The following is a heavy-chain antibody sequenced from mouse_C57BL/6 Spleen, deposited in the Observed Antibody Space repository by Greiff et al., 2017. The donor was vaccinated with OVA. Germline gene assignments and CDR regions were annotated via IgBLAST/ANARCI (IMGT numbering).Heavy chain of an antibody. J-gene: IGHJ3*01. CDR1: GYAFTNYL. CDR3: ARPHNWEGSWFAY. Sequence: QVQLQQSGAELVRPGTSVKVSCKASGYAFTNYLIEWVKQRPGQGLEWIGVINPGSGGTNYNEKFKGKATLTADKSSSTAYMQLSSLTSEDSAVYFCARPHNWEGSWFAYWGQGTLVTVSA. V-gene: IGHV1-54*01. D-gene: IGHD4-1*01. CDR2: INPGSGGT.